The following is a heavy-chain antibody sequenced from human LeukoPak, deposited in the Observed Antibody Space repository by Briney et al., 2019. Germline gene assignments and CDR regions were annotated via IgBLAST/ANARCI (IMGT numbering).Heavy chain of an antibody. D-gene: IGHD1-26*01. CDR1: GFTFSSYA. Sequence: PGGSLRLSCAASGFTFSSYAMHWVRQAPGKGLEWVAVISYDGSNKYYADSVKGRFTISRDNSKNTLYLQMNSLRAEDTAVYYCAKNFLVGAADFDYWGQGTLVTVSS. CDR3: AKNFLVGAADFDY. CDR2: ISYDGSNK. J-gene: IGHJ4*02. V-gene: IGHV3-30-3*02.